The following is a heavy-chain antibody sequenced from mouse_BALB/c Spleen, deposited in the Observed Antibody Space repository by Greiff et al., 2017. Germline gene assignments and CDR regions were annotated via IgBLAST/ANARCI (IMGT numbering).Heavy chain of an antibody. Sequence: VQLQQSGAELVKPGASVKLSCTASGFNIKDTYMHWVKQRPEQGLEWIGRIDPANGNTKYDPKFQGKATITADTSSNTAYLQLSSLTSEDTAVYYCARGPLTGFYAMDYWGQGTSVTVSS. CDR1: GFNIKDTY. D-gene: IGHD4-1*01. V-gene: IGHV14-3*02. CDR2: IDPANGNT. CDR3: ARGPLTGFYAMDY. J-gene: IGHJ4*01.